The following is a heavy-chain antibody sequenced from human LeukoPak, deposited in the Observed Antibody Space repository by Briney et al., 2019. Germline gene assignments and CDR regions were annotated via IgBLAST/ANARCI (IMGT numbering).Heavy chain of an antibody. D-gene: IGHD2-8*02. CDR2: MNDSGST. V-gene: IGHV4-34*01. Sequence: SETLSLTCDVYRGSFSGYFWSWIRQTPGKGLEWLGEMNDSGSTNYNPSLKSRVIISVAVSKNQYSLRLTSVTAADTAVYYCARKGFVESTGWRGAFDVWGQGTMVTVSS. CDR1: RGSFSGYF. J-gene: IGHJ3*01. CDR3: ARKGFVESTGWRGAFDV.